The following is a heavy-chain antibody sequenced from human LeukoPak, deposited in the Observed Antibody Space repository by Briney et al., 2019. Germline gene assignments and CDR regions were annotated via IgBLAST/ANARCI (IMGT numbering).Heavy chain of an antibody. CDR2: IIPIFGTA. J-gene: IGHJ4*02. V-gene: IGHV1-69*05. CDR3: ASGFRWAYGDYETN. CDR1: GGTFSSYA. Sequence: SVKVSCKASGGTFSSYAISWVRQAPGQGLEWMGGIIPIFGTANYAQKFQGRVTITTDESTSTAYMELSSLRSEDTAVYYCASGFRWAYGDYETNWGQGTLVTVSS. D-gene: IGHD4-17*01.